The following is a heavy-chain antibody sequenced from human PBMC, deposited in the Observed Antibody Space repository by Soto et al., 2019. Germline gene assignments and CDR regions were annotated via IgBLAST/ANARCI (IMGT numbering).Heavy chain of an antibody. CDR3: ARAPGYPYYLDY. J-gene: IGHJ4*02. CDR1: GFTFSNHA. CDR2: ISYDGSTK. Sequence: QVQLVESGGGVVQPGRSLRLSCVASGFTFSNHAMDWVRQAPGKGLEWVAVISYDGSTKYYADSVKGRVTISRDNSKNTLYLQMDSLRAEDTAVYYCARAPGYPYYLDYWGQGTLVAVST. D-gene: IGHD3-16*01. V-gene: IGHV3-30-3*01.